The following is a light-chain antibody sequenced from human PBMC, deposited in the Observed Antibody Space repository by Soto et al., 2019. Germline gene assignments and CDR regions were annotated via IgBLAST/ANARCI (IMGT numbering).Light chain of an antibody. V-gene: IGKV1-12*01. CDR2: TGS. CDR1: QPIXXX. Sequence: DIQMTQSPSSVSASFFDRVTSTCXSSQPIXXXXAWYQQKPGEAPKLLIFTGSLLHSGVPPRFSGSGSGTDFTLTISSLQPEDFATYYCQQTLSFPPTFGQGTKVDIK. J-gene: IGKJ1*01. CDR3: QQTLSFPPT.